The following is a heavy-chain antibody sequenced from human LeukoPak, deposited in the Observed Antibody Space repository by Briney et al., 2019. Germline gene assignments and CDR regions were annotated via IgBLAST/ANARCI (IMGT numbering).Heavy chain of an antibody. CDR1: GYTFTGYD. D-gene: IGHD1-26*01. CDR3: TRGSLSGSSRDY. CDR2: MNPNSGDT. J-gene: IGHJ4*02. V-gene: IGHV1-8*01. Sequence: ASVKVSCKASGYTFTGYDINWVRQATGQGLEWMGWMNPNSGDTGYAQKFQGRVTMTRNSSIDTAYMELSGLRSEDTAVYYCTRGSLSGSSRDYWGQGTLLTVSS.